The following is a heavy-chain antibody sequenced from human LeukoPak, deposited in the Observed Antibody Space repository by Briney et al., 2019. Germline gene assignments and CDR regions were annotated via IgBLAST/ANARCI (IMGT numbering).Heavy chain of an antibody. V-gene: IGHV1-24*01. Sequence: ASVKVSCKVSGYTLSDLAMHWVRQAPGKGLERMGGLDPEDGEAIYAQPLQGRVTMTEDTSSDTAYMVLSSLRSEDTAVYYCATRNFGDYGAFDIWGQGTMVTVSS. J-gene: IGHJ3*02. CDR2: LDPEDGEA. D-gene: IGHD4-17*01. CDR3: ATRNFGDYGAFDI. CDR1: GYTLSDLA.